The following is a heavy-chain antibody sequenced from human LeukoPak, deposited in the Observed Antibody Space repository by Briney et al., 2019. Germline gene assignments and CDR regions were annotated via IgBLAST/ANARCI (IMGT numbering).Heavy chain of an antibody. CDR1: GFIFSTYT. V-gene: IGHV3-21*01. Sequence: GGSLRLSCRASGFIFSTYTMFWVRQAPGKGLEWVSSISSSSSSYIYYADSVRGRFTISRDNARNSLYLQMNSLRADDTAVYYCARGQLVHSDRVQDWYFDLWGRGTLVTVSS. CDR2: ISSSSSSYI. CDR3: ARGQLVHSDRVQDWYFDL. D-gene: IGHD6-13*01. J-gene: IGHJ2*01.